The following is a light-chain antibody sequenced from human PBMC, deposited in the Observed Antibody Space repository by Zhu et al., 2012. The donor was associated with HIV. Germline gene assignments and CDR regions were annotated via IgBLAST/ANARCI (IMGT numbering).Light chain of an antibody. CDR2: DTS. CDR3: LQHGTFPST. CDR1: QGISLY. Sequence: EIVLTQSPVTLSLSPGERATLSCRASQGISLYLAWYQQEPGQVPRLLIYDTSNRATGVPARFSGSGSGTDFTLTISTLEPEDFAVYYCLQHGTFPSTFGQGTKVEIK. J-gene: IGKJ1*01. V-gene: IGKV3-11*01.